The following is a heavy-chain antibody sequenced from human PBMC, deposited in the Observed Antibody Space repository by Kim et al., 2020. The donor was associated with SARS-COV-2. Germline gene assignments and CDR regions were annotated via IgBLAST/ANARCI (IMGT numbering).Heavy chain of an antibody. D-gene: IGHD5-12*01. Sequence: SETLSLTCTVSGGSISSSSYYWGWIRQPPGKGLEWIGSIYYSGSTYYNPSLKSRVTISVDTSKNQFSLKLSSVTAADTAVYYCARQGGDSGYKYHYFDYWGQGTLVTVSS. CDR3: ARQGGDSGYKYHYFDY. CDR1: GGSISSSSYY. CDR2: IYYSGST. J-gene: IGHJ4*02. V-gene: IGHV4-39*01.